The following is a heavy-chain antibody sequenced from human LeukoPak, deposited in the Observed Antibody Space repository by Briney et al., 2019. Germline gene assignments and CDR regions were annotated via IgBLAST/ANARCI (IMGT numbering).Heavy chain of an antibody. Sequence: PGGSLRLSCAASGFTFSSYSMNWVRQAPGKWLEWVSSISSSSSYIYYADSVKGRFTISRDNAKNSLYLQMNSLRAEDTAVYYCARDFVQLVVVAATLHYYYYYMDVWGKGTTVTVSS. V-gene: IGHV3-21*01. D-gene: IGHD2-15*01. CDR2: ISSSSSYI. CDR3: ARDFVQLVVVAATLHYYYYYMDV. J-gene: IGHJ6*03. CDR1: GFTFSSYS.